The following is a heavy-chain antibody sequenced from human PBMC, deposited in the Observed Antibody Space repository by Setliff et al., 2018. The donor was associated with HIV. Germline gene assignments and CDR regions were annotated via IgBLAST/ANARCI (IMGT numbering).Heavy chain of an antibody. J-gene: IGHJ6*03. CDR3: AGENPDGWLHHYTDV. Sequence: SETLSLTCTVSGGFISTYYWGWIRQPPGKGLEWIGEINHSGTTNSNPSLKSRVTISVDTSKNQFSLRLTSVTAADTAVYYCAGENPDGWLHHYTDVWGKGTTVTVSS. CDR2: INHSGTT. V-gene: IGHV4-34*01. CDR1: GGFISTYY. D-gene: IGHD2-15*01.